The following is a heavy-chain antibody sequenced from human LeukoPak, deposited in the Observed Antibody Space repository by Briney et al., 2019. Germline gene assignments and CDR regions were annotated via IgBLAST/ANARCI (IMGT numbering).Heavy chain of an antibody. CDR1: GYLISSGYF. D-gene: IGHD1-1*01. V-gene: IGHV4-38-2*02. J-gene: IGHJ4*02. CDR2: MYHSGSS. Sequence: SETLSLTCNVSGYLISSGYFWGWIRQPPGKGLEWIASMYHSGSSYYNPSLKSRVTISVDTSKNQFSLKLRSVAAADTAVYYCARDRTSTVDYWGQGTLVTVSS. CDR3: ARDRTSTVDY.